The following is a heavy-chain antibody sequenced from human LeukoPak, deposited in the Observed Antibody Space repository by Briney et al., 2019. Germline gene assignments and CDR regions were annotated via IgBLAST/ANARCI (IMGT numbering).Heavy chain of an antibody. V-gene: IGHV1-69*13. CDR3: ARVEYSGSYSNRNWFDP. D-gene: IGHD1-26*01. CDR1: GGTFSSYA. CDR2: IIPIFGTA. J-gene: IGHJ5*02. Sequence: SVKVSCKASGGTFSSYAISWVRQAPGQGLEWMGGIIPIFGTANYAQKFQGRVTITADESTSTAYMELSSLRSEDTAVYYCARVEYSGSYSNRNWFDPWGQEALVTVSS.